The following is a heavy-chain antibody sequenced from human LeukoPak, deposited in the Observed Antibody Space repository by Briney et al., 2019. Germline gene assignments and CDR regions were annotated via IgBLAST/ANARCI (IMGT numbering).Heavy chain of an antibody. CDR1: GFTFSSYS. D-gene: IGHD1-26*01. V-gene: IGHV3-21*01. J-gene: IGHJ6*02. Sequence: PGGSLRLSCAASGFTFSSYSMNWVRQAPGKGLEWVSSISSSSSYIYYADSVKGRFTISRDNAKNSLYLQMNSLRAEDTAVYYCARRWELLNYYYYGMDVWGQGTTVTVSS. CDR3: ARRWELLNYYYYGMDV. CDR2: ISSSSSYI.